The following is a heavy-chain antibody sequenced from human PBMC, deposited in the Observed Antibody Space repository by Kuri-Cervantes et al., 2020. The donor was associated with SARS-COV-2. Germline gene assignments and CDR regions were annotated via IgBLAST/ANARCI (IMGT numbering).Heavy chain of an antibody. CDR3: ARDVAYGDFSFDY. V-gene: IGHV3-66*02. CDR1: GFTFSSYW. D-gene: IGHD4-17*01. J-gene: IGHJ4*02. Sequence: GGSLRLSCAASGFTFSSYWMSWVRQAPGKGLEWVSVIYSGGSTYYADSVKGRFTISRDNSKNTLYLQMNSLRAEDTAVYYCARDVAYGDFSFDYWGQGTLVTVSS. CDR2: IYSGGST.